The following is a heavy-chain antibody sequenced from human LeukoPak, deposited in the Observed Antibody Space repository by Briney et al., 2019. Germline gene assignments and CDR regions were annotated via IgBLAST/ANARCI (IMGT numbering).Heavy chain of an antibody. CDR3: ASEWERDWSY. CDR2: INHSGST. D-gene: IGHD1-26*01. J-gene: IGHJ4*02. CDR1: GGSFSGYY. Sequence: SETLSLTCAVYGGSFSGYYWSWIRQPPGKGLEWIGEINHSGSTNYNPSLKSRVTISVDTSKNQSSLKLSSVTAADTAVYYCASEWERDWSYWGQGTLVTVSS. V-gene: IGHV4-34*01.